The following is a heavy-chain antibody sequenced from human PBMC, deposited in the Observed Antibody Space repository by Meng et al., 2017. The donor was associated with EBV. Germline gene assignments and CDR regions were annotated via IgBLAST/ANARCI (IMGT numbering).Heavy chain of an antibody. D-gene: IGHD5-18*01. V-gene: IGHV1-69*01. CDR3: ATESWRGYTPDY. CDR1: GAPFRFYS. J-gene: IGHJ4*02. Sequence: VSSVRGSFQTYGAPFRFYSINSELTAPGQGLGWLGEFLPGMSAPTYAQKFHDSVKITADESTCTHYMHLSSLRSKDTAIYYCATESWRGYTPDYWGQGTLVTVSS. CDR2: FLPGMSAP.